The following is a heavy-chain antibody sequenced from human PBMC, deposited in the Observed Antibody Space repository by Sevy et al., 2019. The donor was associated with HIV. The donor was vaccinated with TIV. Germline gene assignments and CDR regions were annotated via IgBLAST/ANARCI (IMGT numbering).Heavy chain of an antibody. CDR1: GFKFDDFA. J-gene: IGHJ4*02. D-gene: IGHD2-21*02. Sequence: GGSLRLSCAASGFKFDDFAMHWVRQVPGKGLEWVSSVSWNSDNVVYADSVKGRFTISRDNAKNSLFLQMNSLRTEDTAFYYCVKDMERASYCGGDCYSPFDDWGQGALVTVSS. V-gene: IGHV3-9*01. CDR3: VKDMERASYCGGDCYSPFDD. CDR2: VSWNSDNV.